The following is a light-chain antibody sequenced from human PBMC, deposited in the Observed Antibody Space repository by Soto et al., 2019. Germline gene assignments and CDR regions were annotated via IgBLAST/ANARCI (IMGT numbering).Light chain of an antibody. J-gene: IGLJ2*01. CDR1: SSNIGSNT. CDR3: AAWDDSRNVV. V-gene: IGLV1-44*01. CDR2: SNN. Sequence: QAVLTQPPSASGTPGQRVTISCSGSSSNIGSNTVNWYQQFPGTAPKLLMYSNNQRPSGVPDRFSGSKAGTSASLAISGLQSEDEADYYCAAWDDSRNVVFGGGTKLTVL.